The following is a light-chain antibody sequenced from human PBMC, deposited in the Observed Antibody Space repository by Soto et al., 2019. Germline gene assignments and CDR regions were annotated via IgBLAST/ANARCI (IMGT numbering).Light chain of an antibody. CDR1: QSVTNNY. J-gene: IGKJ1*01. Sequence: EIVLTQSPGTLSLSPGESATLSCRASQSVTNNYLAWYQQKPGQAPRLLIADASRRATGIPDRFSGSGSGTQFALPISRLEPEDFAVYYCQQCARSPFTFGQGTKVEMK. V-gene: IGKV3-20*01. CDR2: DAS. CDR3: QQCARSPFT.